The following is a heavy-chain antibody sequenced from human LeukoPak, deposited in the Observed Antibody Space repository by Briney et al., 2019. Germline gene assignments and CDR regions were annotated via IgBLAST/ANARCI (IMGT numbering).Heavy chain of an antibody. D-gene: IGHD2-8*01. Sequence: ASVRVSCKASGYTFISYNINWLRQAPGQGLEWTGWVNPRSGDAGYLQKFQGRLTITRDSSIDTAYMDLSGLSSEDTAVYYCARGVPLGYCTYGVCYPPYYFDYWGQGTLVTASS. CDR2: VNPRSGDA. V-gene: IGHV1-8*03. CDR1: GYTFISYN. J-gene: IGHJ4*02. CDR3: ARGVPLGYCTYGVCYPPYYFDY.